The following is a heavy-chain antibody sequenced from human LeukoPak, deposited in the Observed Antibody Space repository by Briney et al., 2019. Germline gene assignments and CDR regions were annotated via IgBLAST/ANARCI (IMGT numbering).Heavy chain of an antibody. V-gene: IGHV3-53*01. J-gene: IGHJ5*02. D-gene: IGHD6-13*01. CDR1: GFTVSDNY. CDR2: MYSRGDA. CDR3: ARDAPQVPAAGVLAS. Sequence: GGSLRLSCAASGFTVSDNYMSWVRQAPGKGLEWVSVMYSRGDAYYANSVKGRFTFSRDISKNTLYLQMNGLRVEDTAMYYCARDAPQVPAAGVLASWGQGTLVIVSS.